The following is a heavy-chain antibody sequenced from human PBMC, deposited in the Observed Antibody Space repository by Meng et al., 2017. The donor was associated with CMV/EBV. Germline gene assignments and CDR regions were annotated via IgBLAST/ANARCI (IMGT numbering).Heavy chain of an antibody. V-gene: IGHV1-2*02. J-gene: IGHJ4*02. Sequence: QVLLVQSGAEVKSPGASVKVSCQTSGYRFSDHYMHWVRQAPGQGLEWMGWIYPNSGGTHYAQKFQDRVTMTRDTSISTVYMELSRLTSDDTAVYYCVRDHNWGPDYWGQGTLVTVSS. CDR3: VRDHNWGPDY. CDR2: IYPNSGGT. D-gene: IGHD1-1*01. CDR1: GYRFSDHY.